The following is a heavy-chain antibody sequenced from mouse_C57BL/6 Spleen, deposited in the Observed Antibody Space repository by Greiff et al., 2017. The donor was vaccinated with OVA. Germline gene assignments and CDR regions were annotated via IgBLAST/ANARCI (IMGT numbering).Heavy chain of an antibody. J-gene: IGHJ3*01. V-gene: IGHV1-69*01. CDR2: IDPSDSYT. D-gene: IGHD1-1*01. Sequence: QVQLKQPGAELVMPGASVKLSCKASGYTFTSYWMHWVKQRPGQGLEWIGEIDPSDSYTNYNQKFKGKSTLTVDKSSSTAYMQLSSLTSEDSAVYYCARGYGSSYEGWFAYWGQGTLVTVSA. CDR1: GYTFTSYW. CDR3: ARGYGSSYEGWFAY.